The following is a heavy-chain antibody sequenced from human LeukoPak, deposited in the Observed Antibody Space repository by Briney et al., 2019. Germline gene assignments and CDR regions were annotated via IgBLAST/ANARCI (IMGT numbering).Heavy chain of an antibody. Sequence: ASVKVSCKASGYTFTSYGISWVRQAPGQGLEWMGWISAYNGNTNYAQKLQGRVTMTTDTSTSTAYMELRSLRSDDTAVYYCALYYYGSSGYYLLFDYWGQGTLVTVSS. CDR3: ALYYYGSSGYYLLFDY. CDR1: GYTFTSYG. J-gene: IGHJ4*02. D-gene: IGHD3-22*01. CDR2: ISAYNGNT. V-gene: IGHV1-18*01.